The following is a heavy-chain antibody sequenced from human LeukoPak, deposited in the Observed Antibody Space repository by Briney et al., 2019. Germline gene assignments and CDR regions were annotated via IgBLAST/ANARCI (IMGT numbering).Heavy chain of an antibody. Sequence: GGSLRLSCAASGFTFSSYGMHWVRQAPGKGLEWVAVIWYDGSNKYYADSVKGRFTISRDNSKNTLYLQMNSLRAEDTAVYYCARALYGSRYYHYGMDVWGQGTTVTVSS. CDR3: ARALYGSRYYHYGMDV. CDR2: IWYDGSNK. V-gene: IGHV3-33*01. CDR1: GFTFSSYG. J-gene: IGHJ6*02. D-gene: IGHD3-10*01.